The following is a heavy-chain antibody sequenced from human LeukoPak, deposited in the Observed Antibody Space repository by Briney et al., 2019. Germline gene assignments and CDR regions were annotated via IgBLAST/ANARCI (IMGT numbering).Heavy chain of an antibody. V-gene: IGHV3-23*01. Sequence: AGSLRLSCAASGFTFSSYAMSWVRQAPGKGLEWVSAISASGGSTYYADSVKGRFTISRDNSKNTLYLQMNSLRAEDTAVYYCAKTYYYDSSGRSGAFDIWGQGTMVTVSS. CDR1: GFTFSSYA. CDR2: ISASGGST. CDR3: AKTYYYDSSGRSGAFDI. J-gene: IGHJ3*02. D-gene: IGHD3-22*01.